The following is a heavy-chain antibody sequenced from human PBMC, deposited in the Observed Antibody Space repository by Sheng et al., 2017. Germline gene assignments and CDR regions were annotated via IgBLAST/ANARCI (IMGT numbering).Heavy chain of an antibody. Sequence: EVQLVESGGGLVQPGGSLRLSCAASGFTFSSYAMSWVRQAPGKGLEWVSAISGSGGSTYYADSVKGRFTISRDNSKNTLYLQMNSLRAEDTAVYYCAKDKSGITMVRGVIGPPEDYWGQGTLVTVSS. V-gene: IGHV3-23*04. CDR1: GFTFSSYA. J-gene: IGHJ4*02. D-gene: IGHD3-10*01. CDR2: ISGSGGST. CDR3: AKDKSGITMVRGVIGPPEDY.